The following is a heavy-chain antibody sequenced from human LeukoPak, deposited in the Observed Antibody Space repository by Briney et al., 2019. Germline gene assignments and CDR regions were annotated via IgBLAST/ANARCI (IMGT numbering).Heavy chain of an antibody. CDR1: GGTFSSYA. V-gene: IGHV1-69*13. CDR2: IIPIFGTA. Sequence: SVKVSCKASGGTFSSYAISWVRQAPGQGLEWMGGIIPIFGTANYAQKFQGRVTITADESTSTAYMELSSLRSEDTAVYYCAREYHRWEPGYFDYWGQGTLVTVSS. J-gene: IGHJ4*02. D-gene: IGHD1-14*01. CDR3: AREYHRWEPGYFDY.